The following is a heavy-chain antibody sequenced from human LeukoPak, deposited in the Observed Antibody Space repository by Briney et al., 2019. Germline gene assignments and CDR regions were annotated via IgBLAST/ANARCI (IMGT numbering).Heavy chain of an antibody. V-gene: IGHV4-39*01. CDR3: ARLEIEVAGSRWFDP. J-gene: IGHJ5*02. CDR2: IYYSGIT. CDR1: GGSISSSSYY. D-gene: IGHD6-19*01. Sequence: SETLSLTCTVSGGSISSSSYYWGWIRQPPGKGLEWIGSIYYSGITYYNPSLKSRVTISVDTSKNQFSLKLSSVTAADTAMYYCARLEIEVAGSRWFDPWGQGTLVTVSS.